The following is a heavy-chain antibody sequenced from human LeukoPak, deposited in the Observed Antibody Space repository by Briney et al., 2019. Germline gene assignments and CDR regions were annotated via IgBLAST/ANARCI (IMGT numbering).Heavy chain of an antibody. CDR2: ISWNSGSI. D-gene: IGHD3-3*01. CDR1: GFTFDDYA. Sequence: GGSLRLSCAASGFTFDDYAMHWVRQAPGKGLEWVSGISWNSGSIGYADSVKGRFTISRDNAKNSLYLQMNSLRAEDTAVYYCAKDPNYDFWSGYYGYFDYWGQGTLVTVSS. V-gene: IGHV3-9*01. J-gene: IGHJ4*02. CDR3: AKDPNYDFWSGYYGYFDY.